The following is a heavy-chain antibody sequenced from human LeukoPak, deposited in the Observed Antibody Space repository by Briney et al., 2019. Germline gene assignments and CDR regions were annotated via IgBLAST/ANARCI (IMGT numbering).Heavy chain of an antibody. Sequence: ASVKVSCKASGYTFTSYDINWVRQATGQGLEWMGWMNPNSGNTGYAQKFQGRVTMTRNTSISTAYMELSSLRSEDTAVYYCARGSWELLLGYFDYWGQGTLSPSPQ. CDR3: ARGSWELLLGYFDY. J-gene: IGHJ4*02. V-gene: IGHV1-8*01. CDR1: GYTFTSYD. D-gene: IGHD1-26*01. CDR2: MNPNSGNT.